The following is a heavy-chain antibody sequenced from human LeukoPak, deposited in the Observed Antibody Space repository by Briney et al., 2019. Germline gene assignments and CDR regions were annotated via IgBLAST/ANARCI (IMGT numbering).Heavy chain of an antibody. CDR1: GFTFSSYA. J-gene: IGHJ4*02. CDR3: ASYYVWGSAFDY. V-gene: IGHV3-30-3*01. Sequence: GRSLRLSCAASGFTFSSYAMHWVRQAPGKGLEWVAVISYDGSNKYYADSVKGRFTISRDNSKNTLYLQMNSLRAEDTAVYYCASYYVWGSAFDYWGQGTLVTVSS. CDR2: ISYDGSNK. D-gene: IGHD3-16*01.